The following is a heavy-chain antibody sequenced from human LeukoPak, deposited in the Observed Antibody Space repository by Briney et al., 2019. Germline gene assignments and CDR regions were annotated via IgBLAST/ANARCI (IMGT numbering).Heavy chain of an antibody. D-gene: IGHD6-19*01. Sequence: GGSLRLSCAASGFTFSSYAMSWVRQAPGKGLEWVSAISGSGGSTYYADSVKGRFTISRDNAKNTLYLQMNSLRAEDTAVYYCARDQAVAGTRWFDPWGQGTLVTVSS. V-gene: IGHV3-23*01. CDR1: GFTFSSYA. CDR2: ISGSGGST. CDR3: ARDQAVAGTRWFDP. J-gene: IGHJ5*02.